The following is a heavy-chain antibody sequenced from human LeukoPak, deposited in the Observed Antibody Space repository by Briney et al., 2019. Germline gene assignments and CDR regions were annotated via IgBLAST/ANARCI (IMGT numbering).Heavy chain of an antibody. D-gene: IGHD4-23*01. Sequence: ASVKVSCKASGYTFTGYYMHWVRQAPGQGLEWMGWINPNSGGTNYAQKFQGGVTMTRDTSISTAYMELSRLRSDDTAVYYCARDPNYGGNSGEFDYWGQGTLVTVSS. CDR3: ARDPNYGGNSGEFDY. V-gene: IGHV1-2*02. CDR1: GYTFTGYY. CDR2: INPNSGGT. J-gene: IGHJ4*02.